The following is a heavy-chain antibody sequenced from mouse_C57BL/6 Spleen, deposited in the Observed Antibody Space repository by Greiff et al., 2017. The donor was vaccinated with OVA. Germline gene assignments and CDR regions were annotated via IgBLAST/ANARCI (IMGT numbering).Heavy chain of an antibody. Sequence: EVKLVESGGGLVKPGGSLKLSCAASGFTFSSYAMSWVRQTPEKRLEWVATISDGGSYTYYPDNVKGRFTISRDNAKNNLYLQLSHLKSEDTAMYYCARDRGKDYFDYWGQGTTLTVSS. CDR1: GFTFSSYA. CDR2: ISDGGSYT. CDR3: ARDRGKDYFDY. J-gene: IGHJ2*01. D-gene: IGHD1-1*01. V-gene: IGHV5-4*01.